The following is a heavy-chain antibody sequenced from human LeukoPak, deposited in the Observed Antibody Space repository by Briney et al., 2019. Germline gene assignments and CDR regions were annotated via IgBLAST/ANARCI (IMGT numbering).Heavy chain of an antibody. D-gene: IGHD7-27*01. J-gene: IGHJ4*02. CDR2: IRDDGGLK. V-gene: IGHV3-7*01. CDR3: ARDLPWGYFDY. CDR1: GFTFSGYW. Sequence: PGGSLRLSCTVSGFTFSGYWMSWVRQAPGKGLEWVANIRDDGGLKNYVDSVKGRFTISRDNAKNSVSLQMNSLRAEDTALYYCARDLPWGYFDYWGQGTLVTVSS.